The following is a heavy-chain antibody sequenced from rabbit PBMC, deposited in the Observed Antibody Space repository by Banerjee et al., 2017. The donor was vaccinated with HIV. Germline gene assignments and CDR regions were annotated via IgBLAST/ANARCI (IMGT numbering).Heavy chain of an antibody. CDR2: IYADSGGST. D-gene: IGHD1-1*01. Sequence: QEQLVESGGDLVKPGASLTLTRTASGFSFSSYYMCWVRQAPGKGLEWIACIYADSGGSTYYASWAKGRFTISKTSSTTVTLQMTSLTVADTATYFCARDEQASGGYVFNLWGPGTLVTVS. CDR3: ARDEQASGGYVFNL. V-gene: IGHV1S45*01. CDR1: GFSFSSYY. J-gene: IGHJ4*01.